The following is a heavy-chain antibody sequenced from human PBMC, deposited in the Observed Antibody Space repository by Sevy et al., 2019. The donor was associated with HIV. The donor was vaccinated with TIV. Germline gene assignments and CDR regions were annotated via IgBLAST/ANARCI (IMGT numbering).Heavy chain of an antibody. CDR1: GGSISSYY. V-gene: IGHV4-4*07. J-gene: IGHJ4*02. CDR3: ARSLVAATGSGETIDY. Sequence: SETLSLTCTVSGGSISSYYWSWIRQPAGKGLEWIGRIYTSGSTNYNPSLKSRVTMSVDTSKNQFSLKLSSVTAAGTAVYYCARSLVAATGSGETIDYWGQGTLVTVSS. D-gene: IGHD2-15*01. CDR2: IYTSGST.